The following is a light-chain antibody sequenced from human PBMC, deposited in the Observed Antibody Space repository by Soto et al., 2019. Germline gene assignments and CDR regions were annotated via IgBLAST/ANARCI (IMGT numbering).Light chain of an antibody. V-gene: IGKV3-20*01. CDR2: GAS. Sequence: EIVLTQSPGTLSLSPGERATLSCRASQSVSSSYLAWYQQKPGQAPRLVIYGASSRATGIPDRFSGSGSGTDFTLTISRLEPEDFAVYYCQQYGSSPFGPGTKVDIK. CDR1: QSVSSSY. CDR3: QQYGSSP. J-gene: IGKJ3*01.